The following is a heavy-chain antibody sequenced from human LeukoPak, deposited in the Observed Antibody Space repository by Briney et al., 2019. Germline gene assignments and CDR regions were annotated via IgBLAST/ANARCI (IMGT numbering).Heavy chain of an antibody. CDR2: IIPIFGTA. Sequence: SVKVSCKASGGTFSSYAISWVRQAPGQGLEWMGGIIPIFGTANYAQKFQGRVTITADKSTSTAYMELSSLRSEDTAVYYCARNSFHYDILTGYYDIYFDYWGQGTLVTVSS. CDR3: ARNSFHYDILTGYYDIYFDY. V-gene: IGHV1-69*06. CDR1: GGTFSSYA. J-gene: IGHJ4*02. D-gene: IGHD3-9*01.